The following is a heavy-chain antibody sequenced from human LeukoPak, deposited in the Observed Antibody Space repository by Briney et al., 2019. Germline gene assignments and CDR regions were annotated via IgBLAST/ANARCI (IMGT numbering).Heavy chain of an antibody. CDR2: IYYSGST. CDR3: ATSGGIVAKPDY. J-gene: IGHJ4*02. D-gene: IGHD5-12*01. CDR1: GGSISSYY. V-gene: IGHV4-59*08. Sequence: PSETLSLTCTVSGGSISSYYWSWIRQPPGKGLEWIGYIYYSGSTNYNPSLKSRVTIFVDTSKNQFSLKLSSVTAADTAVYYCATSGGIVAKPDYWGQGTLVTVSS.